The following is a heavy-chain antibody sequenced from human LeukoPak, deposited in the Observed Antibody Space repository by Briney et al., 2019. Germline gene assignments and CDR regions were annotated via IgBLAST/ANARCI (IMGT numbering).Heavy chain of an antibody. Sequence: GGSLRLSCAASGFTVSNNYMNWVRQVPGKGLEWVSIIYSGGATYYADSVKGRFTISRDNSKNTVYLQMNSLRAKDTAVYYCARDYYGSGSFQYDSWGQGTLVTVSS. J-gene: IGHJ4*02. CDR1: GFTVSNNY. CDR2: IYSGGAT. D-gene: IGHD3-10*01. V-gene: IGHV3-53*01. CDR3: ARDYYGSGSFQYDS.